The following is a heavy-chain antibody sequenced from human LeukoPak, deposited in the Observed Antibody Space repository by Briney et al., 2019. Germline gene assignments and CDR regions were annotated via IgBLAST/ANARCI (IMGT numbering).Heavy chain of an antibody. CDR2: IYSGGST. CDR3: ARSSGYYYGAAFDI. V-gene: IGHV3-53*04. Sequence: GGSLRPSCAASGFTVSSNYMSWVRQAPGKGLEWVSVIYSGGSTYYADSVKGRFTISRHNSKNTLYLQMNSLRAEDTAVYYCARSSGYYYGAAFDIWGQGTMVTVSS. CDR1: GFTVSSNY. J-gene: IGHJ3*02. D-gene: IGHD3-22*01.